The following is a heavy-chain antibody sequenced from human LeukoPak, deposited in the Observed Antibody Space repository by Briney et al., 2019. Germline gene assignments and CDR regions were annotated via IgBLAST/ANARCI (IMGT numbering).Heavy chain of an antibody. CDR2: INHSGTT. J-gene: IGHJ5*02. CDR1: GGSFSAYY. V-gene: IGHV4-34*01. Sequence: SETLSLTCAVYGGSFSAYYWSWIRQPPGKGLEWIGEINHSGTTNYNPSLKSRVTISVDTSENQFSLKLSSVTAADTAVYYCARGPMAGEVPAARGDHWFDPWGQGTLDTVSS. D-gene: IGHD2-2*01. CDR3: ARGPMAGEVPAARGDHWFDP.